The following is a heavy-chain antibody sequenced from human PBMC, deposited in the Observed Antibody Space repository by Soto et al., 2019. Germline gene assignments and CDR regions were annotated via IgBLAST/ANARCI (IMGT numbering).Heavy chain of an antibody. CDR2: VYYTGST. V-gene: IGHV4-61*01. CDR3: ARDLRVVRGRCGLLNCFDS. J-gene: IGHJ5*01. Sequence: SETLSLTCTVSGGSVNNGNYYWSWIRQPPGKELEWIGYVYYTGSTYSNPSLKSRLTLTIDTSKNQFSLNLTSVTAADTAVYYCARDLRVVRGRCGLLNCFDSWGQGALVTVSS. D-gene: IGHD3-3*01. CDR1: GGSVNNGNYY.